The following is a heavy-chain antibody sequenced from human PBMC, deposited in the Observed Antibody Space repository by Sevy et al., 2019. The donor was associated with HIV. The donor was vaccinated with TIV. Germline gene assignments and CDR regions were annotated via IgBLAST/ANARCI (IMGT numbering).Heavy chain of an antibody. D-gene: IGHD3-10*01. J-gene: IGHJ5*02. Sequence: SQTLSLTCAISGDSVSSNSAAWNWIRRSPSSGLEWLGRTYYRSKWYNDYAVSVKSRITINPDTSKNQFSLQLNSGTPEDTAVYYCAREWSSGSIWFDPWGQGTLVTVSS. CDR2: TYYRSKWYN. V-gene: IGHV6-1*01. CDR1: GDSVSSNSAA. CDR3: AREWSSGSIWFDP.